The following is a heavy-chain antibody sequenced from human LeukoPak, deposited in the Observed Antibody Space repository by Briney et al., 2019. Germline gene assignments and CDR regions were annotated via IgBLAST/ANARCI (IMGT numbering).Heavy chain of an antibody. CDR3: ASAYYDFWGGSFSGPSSAYYYGMDV. V-gene: IGHV1-2*02. Sequence: ASVKLSCKASGYTFTGYYMHWVRQAPGQGLEWMGWINPNSGGTNYAQKFQGRVTMTRDRSISTAYMELSRLRSDDTAVYYCASAYYDFWGGSFSGPSSAYYYGMDVWGQGTTVTVSS. CDR1: GYTFTGYY. D-gene: IGHD3-3*01. CDR2: INPNSGGT. J-gene: IGHJ6*02.